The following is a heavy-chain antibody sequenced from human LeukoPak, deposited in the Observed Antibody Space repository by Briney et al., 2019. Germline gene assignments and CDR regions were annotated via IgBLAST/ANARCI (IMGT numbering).Heavy chain of an antibody. J-gene: IGHJ6*03. D-gene: IGHD6-6*01. CDR2: IYTSGST. CDR3: ARVAPFSIYYYYMDV. Sequence: SETLSLTCTVSGGSISSYYWSWIRQPAGKGLKWIGRIYTSGSTNYNPSLKSRVTMSVDTSKNQFSLKLSSVTAADTAVYYCARVAPFSIYYYYMDVWGKGTTVTISS. CDR1: GGSISSYY. V-gene: IGHV4-4*07.